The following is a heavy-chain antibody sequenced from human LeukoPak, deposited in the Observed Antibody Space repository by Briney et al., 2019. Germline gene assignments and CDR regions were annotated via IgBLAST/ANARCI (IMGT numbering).Heavy chain of an antibody. V-gene: IGHV3-30*04. CDR1: GFTFSNYA. D-gene: IGHD3-10*01. CDR2: ISYDGSNK. J-gene: IGHJ4*02. Sequence: PGRSLRLSCAASGFTFSNYAMHWVRQAPGKGLEWVAVISYDGSNKYYADSVKGRFTISRDNSKNTLYLQMNCLRAEDTAVYYCARGRHYYGSGRYSDYWGQGTLVTVSS. CDR3: ARGRHYYGSGRYSDY.